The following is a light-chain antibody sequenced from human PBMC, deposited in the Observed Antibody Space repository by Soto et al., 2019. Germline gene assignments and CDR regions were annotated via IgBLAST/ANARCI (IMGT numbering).Light chain of an antibody. CDR2: DAS. J-gene: IGKJ1*01. V-gene: IGKV3-15*01. Sequence: VMTQSPATLSVSPGERATLSCRASQSISNNLAWYQQRPSQAPRLLIYDASTRATGVPARFSGGGSGTDFTLTISGLQSEDFAVYYCQQYNNWPPWTFGQGTEVEIK. CDR3: QQYNNWPPWT. CDR1: QSISNN.